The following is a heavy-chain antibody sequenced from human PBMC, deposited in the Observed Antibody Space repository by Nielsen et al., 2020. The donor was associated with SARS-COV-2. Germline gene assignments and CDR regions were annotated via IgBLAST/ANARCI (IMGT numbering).Heavy chain of an antibody. CDR1: GDSISSGLYH. CDR3: ARMAAGDYGPSIYYYGIDV. Sequence: SETLSLTCTVSGDSISSGLYHWIWIRQYPGKGLEWIGHIYSSGDTYYNPSLKSRLSISQDTSRNQFSLTLNSVTAADTAVFYCARMAAGDYGPSIYYYGIDVWGQGTTVTVSS. CDR2: IYSSGDT. V-gene: IGHV4-31*03. D-gene: IGHD4/OR15-4a*01. J-gene: IGHJ6*02.